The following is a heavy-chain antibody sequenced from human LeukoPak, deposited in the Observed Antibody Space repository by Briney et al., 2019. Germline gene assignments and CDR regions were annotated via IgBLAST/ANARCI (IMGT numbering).Heavy chain of an antibody. CDR3: LRGFPGRHGYWDY. Sequence: GGSLRLSCVASGLTFSSDWMLWFRQAPGKGLVLLSHINSDGSITTYADSVRGRFTTSRDNSKNSFYLQMNSVKVEDTALYYCLRGFPGRHGYWDYWGQGTLVTVSS. CDR1: GLTFSSDW. V-gene: IGHV3-74*01. CDR2: INSDGSIT. J-gene: IGHJ4*02. D-gene: IGHD3-22*01.